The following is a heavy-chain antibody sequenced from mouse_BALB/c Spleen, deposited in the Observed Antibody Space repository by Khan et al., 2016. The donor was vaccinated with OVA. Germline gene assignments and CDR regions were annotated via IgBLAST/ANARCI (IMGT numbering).Heavy chain of an antibody. J-gene: IGHJ4*01. V-gene: IGHV2-4-1*01. CDR3: GRTGVLNYFGYGGMGY. CDR1: GFSLTNYG. CDR2: IWSGGST. D-gene: IGHD1-2*01. Sequence: VQLQESGPGLVQPSQNLSITCTVSGFSLTNYGVHWVRQSPGKALEWLGVIWSGGSTDYNAAFISRLRISKDNSKSQIFFEMNSLQADETAMYLCGRTGVLNYFGYGGMGYWGQGNSVTVSS.